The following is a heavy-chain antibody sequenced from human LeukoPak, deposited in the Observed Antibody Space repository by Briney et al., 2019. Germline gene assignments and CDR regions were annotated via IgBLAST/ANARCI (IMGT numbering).Heavy chain of an antibody. CDR1: GYTFSNFD. D-gene: IGHD3-10*01. CDR3: ATATPGGSGKLDD. Sequence: GASVKVSCKASGYTFSNFDINWVRQATGQGLEWMGWMNPNSGNSAYTQNFQGRVTMTRDTSITTAYMELSSLRSEDTAVYYCATATPGGSGKLDDWGQGVLVTVSS. V-gene: IGHV1-8*01. CDR2: MNPNSGNS. J-gene: IGHJ4*02.